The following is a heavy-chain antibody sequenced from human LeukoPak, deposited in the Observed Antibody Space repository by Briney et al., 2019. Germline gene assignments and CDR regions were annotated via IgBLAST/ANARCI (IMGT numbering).Heavy chain of an antibody. Sequence: GGSLRLSCAASGFNFNTYSMNWVRQAPGKGLEWVSGIRSSGDDIYYADSVKGRFIISRDNANNTLFLQMSSLRAEDTALYYCVRENWNYVRGPRPMVAYDYWGQGTLVTVSS. V-gene: IGHV3-21*06. CDR2: IRSSGDDI. D-gene: IGHD1-7*01. J-gene: IGHJ4*02. CDR3: VRENWNYVRGPRPMVAYDY. CDR1: GFNFNTYS.